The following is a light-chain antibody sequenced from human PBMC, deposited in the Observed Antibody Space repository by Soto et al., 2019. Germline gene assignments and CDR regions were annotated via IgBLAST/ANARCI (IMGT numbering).Light chain of an antibody. CDR3: QQYNNWPPIT. V-gene: IGKV3-15*01. Sequence: EVVMTQSPATLSVSPGERATLSCRASESVRSYLAWYQQKPGQAPRLLIYGASTMATGIPARFSGSGSGTEFTLIIRSLQSEDFAIYYCQQYNNWPPITFGQGTRLEIK. J-gene: IGKJ5*01. CDR1: ESVRSY. CDR2: GAS.